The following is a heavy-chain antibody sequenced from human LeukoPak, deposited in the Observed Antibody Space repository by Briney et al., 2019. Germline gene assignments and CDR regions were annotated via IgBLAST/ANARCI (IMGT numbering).Heavy chain of an antibody. V-gene: IGHV3-66*04. J-gene: IGHJ4*02. Sequence: GGSLRLSCFGPGFNVTTNNMYWGRQAPGKWLGFVSTCLAGGLLHYADSVRDRFIISRDTSKNTLYLQMNSLSAEDTAVYYCGRRFCNSCPLDFWGQGTLVTVSS. D-gene: IGHD2-21*01. CDR3: GRRFCNSCPLDF. CDR1: GFNVTTNN. CDR2: CLAGGLL.